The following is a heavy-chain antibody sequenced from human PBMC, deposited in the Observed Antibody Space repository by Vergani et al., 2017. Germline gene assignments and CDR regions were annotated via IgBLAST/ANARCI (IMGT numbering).Heavy chain of an antibody. CDR3: VKDIAASGNYWYFDR. J-gene: IGHJ2*01. CDR1: GFTFDDYA. CDR2: SYWNSDSI. V-gene: IGHV3-9*01. D-gene: IGHD6-13*01. Sequence: EVQLVESGGGLVQPGRSLRLSCSASGFTFDDYAKHWVRQAPGKGLELVSGSYWNSDSITYADSVKGRFTISRDNAKKSLYLQMNSLRAEDKALYYCVKDIAASGNYWYFDRWRRGTQVTVSS.